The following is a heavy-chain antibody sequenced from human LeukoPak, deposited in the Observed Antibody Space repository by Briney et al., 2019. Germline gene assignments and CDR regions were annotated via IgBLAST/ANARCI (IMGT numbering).Heavy chain of an antibody. J-gene: IGHJ4*02. CDR2: IKFEDGGT. CDR3: ARDTPRPVPRGFEY. V-gene: IGHV1-2*02. Sequence: ASVKVSCKASGYNLMDHALHWVRQAPGQGLEWMGWIKFEDGGTSYGRKFRGRVTMTKDTSVSTVYMELTRLTSDDTAVYYCARDTPRPVPRGFEYWGQGTLVTVSS. CDR1: GYNLMDHA.